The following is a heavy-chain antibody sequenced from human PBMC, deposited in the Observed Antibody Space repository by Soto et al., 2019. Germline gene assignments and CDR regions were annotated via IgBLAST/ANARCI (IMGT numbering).Heavy chain of an antibody. J-gene: IGHJ4*02. CDR1: GGTFSSYA. CDR3: AMSRVNYYDSRGYYYATCDC. D-gene: IGHD3-22*01. Sequence: SVKVSCKTSGGTFSSYAISWVRQAPGQGLEWMGGIIPMFGTASYAQKFQGRVTITADESTSTAYMELSSLRSEDTAEYYCAMSRVNYYDSRGYYYATCDCWGQGTLVTDPS. V-gene: IGHV1-69*13. CDR2: IIPMFGTA.